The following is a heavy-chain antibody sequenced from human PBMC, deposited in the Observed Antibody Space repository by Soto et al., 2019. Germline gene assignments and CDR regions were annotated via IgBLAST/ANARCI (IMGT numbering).Heavy chain of an antibody. V-gene: IGHV1-2*02. CDR2: INPNSGGT. CDR1: GYTFTGYY. Sequence: AAVKVSCKASGYTFTGYYMHWVRQAPGQGLEWMGWINPNSGGTNYAQKFQGRVTMTRDTSISTAYMELNSLRAEDTAVYYCARDGDSSSLDVWGQGTTVTVSS. D-gene: IGHD6-13*01. CDR3: ARDGDSSSLDV. J-gene: IGHJ6*02.